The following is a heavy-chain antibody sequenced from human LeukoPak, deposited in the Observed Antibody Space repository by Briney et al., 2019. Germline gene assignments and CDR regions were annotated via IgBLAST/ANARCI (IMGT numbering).Heavy chain of an antibody. J-gene: IGHJ5*02. Sequence: SETLSLTCAVSGDSISSNNWWSWVRQPPGKGLEWIGEIYHSGSTNYNPSLKSRVTISVDTSKNQFSLKLSSVTAADTAVYYCARADKRPDFWSGYFISWFDPWGQGTLVTVSS. CDR2: IYHSGST. V-gene: IGHV4-4*02. D-gene: IGHD3-3*01. CDR1: GDSISSNNW. CDR3: ARADKRPDFWSGYFISWFDP.